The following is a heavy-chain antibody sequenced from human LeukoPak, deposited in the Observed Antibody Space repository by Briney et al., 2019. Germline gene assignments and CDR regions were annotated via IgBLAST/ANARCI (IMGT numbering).Heavy chain of an antibody. CDR1: GGSISSSTYY. V-gene: IGHV4-39*01. J-gene: IGHJ2*01. CDR2: IYYSGST. D-gene: IGHD6-19*01. Sequence: SETLSLTCTVSGGSISSSTYYWGWIRQPPGKGLEWIVTIYYSGSTYYNSSLKSRVTISVDTSKNQFSLKLSSVTAADTAVYYCARQVAGSGWGVGGWYFDLWGRGTLVTVSS. CDR3: ARQVAGSGWGVGGWYFDL.